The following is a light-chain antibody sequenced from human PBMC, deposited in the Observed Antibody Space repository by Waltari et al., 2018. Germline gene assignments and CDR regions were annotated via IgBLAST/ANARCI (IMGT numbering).Light chain of an antibody. CDR2: SVS. J-gene: IGLJ3*02. V-gene: IGLV2-11*01. CDR1: SSDVGGSAY. Sequence: QSALTQPRSVSGSPGQSVTISCTGTSSDVGGSAYVSWYQQHPGKAPKLMIYSVSKRPSGVPDRFSGSKSGNTASLTISGLQTEHEADYYCCSYAGNYIWVFGGGTKLTVL. CDR3: CSYAGNYIWV.